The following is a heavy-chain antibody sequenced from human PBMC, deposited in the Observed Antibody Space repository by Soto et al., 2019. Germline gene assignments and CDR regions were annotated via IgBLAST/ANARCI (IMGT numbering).Heavy chain of an antibody. CDR1: GHTFLSDM. D-gene: IGHD3-16*01. J-gene: IGHJ6*02. CDR2: YNPRGRT. V-gene: IGHV1-46*01. CDR3: ARVGDKEGDPDLDLYYHAMDV. Sequence: ASVTVSCKASGHTFLSDMVQWVRQAPGQGLEWMGIYNPRGRTRYAQNFQGRVTMASDTSTNTVYMELSSLRSEDTAVYYCARVGDKEGDPDLDLYYHAMDVWGQGTMVTVSS.